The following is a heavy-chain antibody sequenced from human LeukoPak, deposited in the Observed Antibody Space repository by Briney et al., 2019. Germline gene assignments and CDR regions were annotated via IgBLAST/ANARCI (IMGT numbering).Heavy chain of an antibody. D-gene: IGHD6-19*01. V-gene: IGHV3-23*01. J-gene: IGHJ4*02. Sequence: GGSLRLSCAASGFTFSSYAMSWFRQAPGKGLEWVSAISGSGVSTYYADSVKGQFTISRDNSKNMLYLQMSSLRAEDTAVYYCAKVGSGWSIDYWGQGTLVTVSS. CDR3: AKVGSGWSIDY. CDR2: ISGSGVST. CDR1: GFTFSSYA.